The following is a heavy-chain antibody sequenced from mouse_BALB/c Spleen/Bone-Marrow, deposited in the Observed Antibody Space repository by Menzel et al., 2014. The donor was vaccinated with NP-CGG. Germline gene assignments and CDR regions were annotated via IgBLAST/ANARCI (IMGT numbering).Heavy chain of an antibody. CDR1: GYTFTRYT. D-gene: IGHD1-1*01. CDR2: INPSSAYT. V-gene: IGHV1-4*01. J-gene: IGHJ4*01. CDR3: TIRYYAMDY. Sequence: QVQLQQSGAELARPAASVKMSCQASGYTFTRYTMHWEKQRPGQGLEWIGYINPSSAYTNYNQKFKDKATLTADKSSSTAYMQLSSLTSEDSAVYYCTIRYYAMDYCSQAASVTVSS.